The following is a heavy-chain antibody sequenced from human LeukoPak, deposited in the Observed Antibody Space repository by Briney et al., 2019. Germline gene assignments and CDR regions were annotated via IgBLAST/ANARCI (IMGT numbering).Heavy chain of an antibody. CDR2: IYYSGST. V-gene: IGHV4-59*01. CDR3: ARLQGSGWWS. D-gene: IGHD6-19*01. Sequence: SETLSLTCTVSGDSISSYYWNWLRQPPGKGLEWIGYIYYSGSTNYNPSLQSRVTISVDTSKNQFSLKLTSVTAADTAVYYCARLQGSGWWSWGQGTLVTVSS. CDR1: GDSISSYY. J-gene: IGHJ5*02.